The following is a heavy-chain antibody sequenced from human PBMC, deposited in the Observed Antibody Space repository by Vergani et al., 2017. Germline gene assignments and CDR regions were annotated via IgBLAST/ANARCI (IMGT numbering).Heavy chain of an antibody. D-gene: IGHD3-22*01. CDR1: GFTFSSYG. J-gene: IGHJ4*02. V-gene: IGHV3-30*18. CDR2: ISYDGSNK. CDR3: ANSYYYVSSGWDY. Sequence: QVQLVESGGGVVQPGRSLRLSCAASGFTFSSYGMHWVRQAPGKGLEWVAGISYDGSNKYYADSVKGRFTISRDNSKNTLYLQMNSLRADDTAVYYCANSYYYVSSGWDYWGQGTLVTVSS.